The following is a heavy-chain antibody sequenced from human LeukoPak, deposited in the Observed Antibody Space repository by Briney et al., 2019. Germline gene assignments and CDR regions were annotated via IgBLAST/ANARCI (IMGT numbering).Heavy chain of an antibody. CDR3: ARVIAVAVPYYFDY. CDR2: INHSGST. CDR1: GGSFSGYY. D-gene: IGHD6-19*01. J-gene: IGHJ4*02. V-gene: IGHV4-34*01. Sequence: PSETLSLTCAVYGGSFSGYYWSWIRQPPGKGLGWIGEINHSGSTNYNPSLKSRVTISVDTSKNQFSLKLSSVTAADTAVYYCARVIAVAVPYYFDYWGQGTLVTVSS.